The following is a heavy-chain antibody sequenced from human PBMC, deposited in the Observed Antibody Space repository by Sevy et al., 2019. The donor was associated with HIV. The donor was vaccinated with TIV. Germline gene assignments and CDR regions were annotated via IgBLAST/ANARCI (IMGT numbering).Heavy chain of an antibody. CDR3: SGYYGSGSPRGNAFDI. D-gene: IGHD3-10*01. CDR2: ISGSGGST. Sequence: GGSLRLSCAASGFTFSSYAMSWVRQAPGKGLEWVSAISGSGGSTYYADSVKGRFTISRDNSKNALYLQMNSLRAEDTAVYYCSGYYGSGSPRGNAFDIWGLGTMVTVSS. J-gene: IGHJ3*02. V-gene: IGHV3-23*01. CDR1: GFTFSSYA.